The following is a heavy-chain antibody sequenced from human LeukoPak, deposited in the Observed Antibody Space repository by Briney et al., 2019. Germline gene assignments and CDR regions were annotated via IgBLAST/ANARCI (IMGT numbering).Heavy chain of an antibody. V-gene: IGHV3-23*01. CDR3: AKGMVRGGYYYYGMDV. CDR2: IIGSGGST. CDR1: GFTSSSYA. Sequence: RGSLRLSCAASGFTSSSYAMSWVRQAPGRGLEWVSAIIGSGGSTYYADSVKGRFTISRGNSKNTLYLQMNSLRAEDTAVYYCAKGMVRGGYYYYGMDVWGQGTTVTVSS. D-gene: IGHD3-10*01. J-gene: IGHJ6*02.